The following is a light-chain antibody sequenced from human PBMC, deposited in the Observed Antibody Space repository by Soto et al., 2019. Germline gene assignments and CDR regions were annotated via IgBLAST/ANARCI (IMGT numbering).Light chain of an antibody. CDR3: KSYTTWNNRLNG. Sequence: QSVLTQPASVSGSPGQSITISCTGTSSDVGGYNYVSWYQHHPGKAPKLMIYDVSNRPSGVSNRFSGSKSGNTASLTISGLQAGDEADYFLKSYTTWNNRLNGFGTWTKVTVL. CDR2: DVS. V-gene: IGLV2-14*03. CDR1: SSDVGGYNY. J-gene: IGLJ1*01.